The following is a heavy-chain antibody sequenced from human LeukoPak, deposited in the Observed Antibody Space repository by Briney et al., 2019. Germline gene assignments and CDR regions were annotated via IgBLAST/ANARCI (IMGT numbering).Heavy chain of an antibody. CDR3: ARSRTYGDYGRGLDY. V-gene: IGHV3-74*01. Sequence: GGSLRLSCAASGVISSSYWMHWVRHPPGKGLVYIACINTDGFSTSYADSVKGRFTISRDNAKNTLYLQMNSLRAEDTAVYYCARSRTYGDYGRGLDYWGQGTLVTVSS. CDR2: INTDGFST. CDR1: GVISSSYW. J-gene: IGHJ4*02. D-gene: IGHD4-17*01.